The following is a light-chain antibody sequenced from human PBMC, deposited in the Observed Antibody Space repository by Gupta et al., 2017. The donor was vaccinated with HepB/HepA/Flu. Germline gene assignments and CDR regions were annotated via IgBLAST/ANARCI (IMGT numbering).Light chain of an antibody. CDR2: GEN. CDR1: SLRSNY. Sequence: SPELTQDPAVSVALGQTVRITCQGDSLRSNYVSWYQQKPGQAPVVVIYGENNRPSGIPDRFSGSNSGYTASVTITGAQAEDEADYYCHSRDSSAIVVFGGGTKLTVL. CDR3: HSRDSSAIVV. V-gene: IGLV3-19*01. J-gene: IGLJ2*01.